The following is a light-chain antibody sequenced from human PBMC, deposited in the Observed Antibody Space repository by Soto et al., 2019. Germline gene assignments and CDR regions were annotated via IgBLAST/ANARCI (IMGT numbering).Light chain of an antibody. V-gene: IGKV3-15*01. Sequence: EIVMTQSPATLSVSPGERATLSCRASQSVASNLAWYRQKPGQAPRRLIYGASTRATGIPARFSGSGSGTEFTLTISSLQSEDFAGYYCQQYNNWPPNTFGQGTTMEIK. CDR3: QQYNNWPPNT. CDR2: GAS. CDR1: QSVASN. J-gene: IGKJ2*01.